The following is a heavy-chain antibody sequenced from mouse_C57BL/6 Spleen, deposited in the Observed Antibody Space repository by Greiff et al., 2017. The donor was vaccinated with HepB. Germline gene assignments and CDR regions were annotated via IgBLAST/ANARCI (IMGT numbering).Heavy chain of an antibody. CDR3: ARASYDGYSAWFAY. D-gene: IGHD2-3*01. CDR2: IYPSDSET. Sequence: QVQLQQPGAELVRPGSSVKLSCKASGYTFTSYWMDWVKQRPGQGLEWIGNIYPSDSETHYNQKFKDKATLTVDKSSSTAYMQLNSLTSEDSAVYFCARASYDGYSAWFAYWGQGTLVTVSA. J-gene: IGHJ3*01. V-gene: IGHV1-61*01. CDR1: GYTFTSYW.